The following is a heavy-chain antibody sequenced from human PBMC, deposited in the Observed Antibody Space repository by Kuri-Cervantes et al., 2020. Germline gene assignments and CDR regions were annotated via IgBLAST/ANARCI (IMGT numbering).Heavy chain of an antibody. V-gene: IGHV4-4*07. CDR1: GGSISSYY. J-gene: IGHJ4*02. D-gene: IGHD1-26*01. CDR3: ARGYRGLLTYYFDY. CDR2: IYTSGST. Sequence: SETLSLTCTVSGGSISSYYWSWIRQPAGKGLEWIGRIYTSGSTNYNPSLKSRVTMSVDTSKNQFSLNLYSVTAADTAVYYCARGYRGLLTYYFDYWGQGTLVTVSS.